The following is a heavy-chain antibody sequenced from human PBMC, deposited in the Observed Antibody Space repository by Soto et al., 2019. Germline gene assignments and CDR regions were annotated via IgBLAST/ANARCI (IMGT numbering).Heavy chain of an antibody. J-gene: IGHJ3*02. V-gene: IGHV3-23*01. CDR3: AKTTDGWFSAFEI. CDR1: GFIFSSDA. CDR2: ISGSGTTA. D-gene: IGHD6-19*01. Sequence: PGGSLRLSCAASGFIFSSDAMSWVRQAPGKGLEWVSAISGSGTTAYYADSVKGRFTFSRDNSKKTMYLQMNSLRAEDTAVYYCAKTTDGWFSAFEIWGQGTMLTVSS.